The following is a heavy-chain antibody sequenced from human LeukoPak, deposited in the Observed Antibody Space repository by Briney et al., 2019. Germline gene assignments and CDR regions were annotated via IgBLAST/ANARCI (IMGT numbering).Heavy chain of an antibody. CDR1: GFTFSSYA. D-gene: IGHD3-9*01. CDR2: ISSSSSTI. V-gene: IGHV3-48*01. Sequence: GGSLRLSCAASGFTFSSYAMTWVRQAPGKGLEWVSYISSSSSTIYYADSVKGRFTISRDNAKNSLYLQMNSLRAEDTAVYYCARDPEYYDILTGRDAFDIWGQGTMVTVSS. J-gene: IGHJ3*02. CDR3: ARDPEYYDILTGRDAFDI.